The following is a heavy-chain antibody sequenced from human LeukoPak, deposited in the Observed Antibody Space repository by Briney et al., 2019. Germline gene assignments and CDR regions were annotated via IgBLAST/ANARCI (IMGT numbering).Heavy chain of an antibody. J-gene: IGHJ4*02. V-gene: IGHV4-39*07. Sequence: SETLSLTCTVSGGSMSGSSYYWGWIRQPPGKGLEWIGSIYYSESTYQNPSLKSRVTISVDTSKNQFSLKLSSVTAADTAVYYCARTSQSGYASDFAYWGQGTLVTVSS. CDR3: ARTSQSGYASDFAY. D-gene: IGHD6-25*01. CDR1: GGSMSGSSYY. CDR2: IYYSEST.